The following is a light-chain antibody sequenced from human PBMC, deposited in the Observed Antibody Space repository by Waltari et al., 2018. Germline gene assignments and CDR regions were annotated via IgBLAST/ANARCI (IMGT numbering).Light chain of an antibody. J-gene: IGKJ1*01. CDR2: HAS. V-gene: IGKV3-20*01. CDR1: QSVGKY. CDR3: QKYDYLPAT. Sequence: EVVLTQSPGTLSLSPGERATLSCRASQSVGKYLAWYQQKPGQAPRLLIYHASTRAPGIPDRLSGSGSGTDFSLTISRLEPEDFAVYYCQKYDYLPATFGQGTKVEIK.